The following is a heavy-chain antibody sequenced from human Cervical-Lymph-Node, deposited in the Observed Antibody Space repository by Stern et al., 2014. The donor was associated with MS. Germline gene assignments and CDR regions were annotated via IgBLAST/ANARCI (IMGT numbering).Heavy chain of an antibody. J-gene: IGHJ4*02. V-gene: IGHV1-18*01. CDR2: ISAYNGNT. Sequence: AQLEESGAEVKKPGASVKVSCKTSGYTLTSYGISWVRQAPGQGLEWMGWISAYNGNTNYAQKLQCRVTMTTDTSTSTAYMELRSLRSDDTAVYYCARERPIYGGNYYTRAFDYWGQGTLVTVSS. CDR3: ARERPIYGGNYYTRAFDY. D-gene: IGHD1-26*01. CDR1: GYTLTSYG.